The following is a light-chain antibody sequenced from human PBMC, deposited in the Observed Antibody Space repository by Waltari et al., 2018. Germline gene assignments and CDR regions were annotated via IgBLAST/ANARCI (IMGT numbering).Light chain of an antibody. Sequence: QSALTQPPSASGSPGQSLTIPCTGTSRDVGGYKYVSWYQQHPGKAPRLTIYEVNRRPSVCPGLFAGSKSGNAASLTVSGLQAGDEADYYCSSYAVSDNLLFGGGNKLTVL. V-gene: IGLV2-8*01. J-gene: IGLJ2*01. CDR1: SRDVGGYKY. CDR2: EVN. CDR3: SSYAVSDNLL.